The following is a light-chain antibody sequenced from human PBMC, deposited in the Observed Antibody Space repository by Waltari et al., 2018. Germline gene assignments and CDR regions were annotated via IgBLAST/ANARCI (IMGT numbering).Light chain of an antibody. V-gene: IGKV3-15*01. CDR1: QSVSSN. Sequence: EIVMTQSPATLSVSPGERATLSCRASQSVSSNLAWYQQKPGQAPRLLIFATSTRATGISARFSGSGSWTDFTLTISSLQSEDFAVYYCQQYNNWPPTFGGGTKLEIK. CDR2: ATS. J-gene: IGKJ4*01. CDR3: QQYNNWPPT.